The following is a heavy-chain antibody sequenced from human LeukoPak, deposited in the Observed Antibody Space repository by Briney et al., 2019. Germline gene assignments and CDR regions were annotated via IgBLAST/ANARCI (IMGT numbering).Heavy chain of an antibody. J-gene: IGHJ4*02. CDR3: ASPGYCSSTSCYALDY. D-gene: IGHD2-2*01. CDR1: GFTSNTYW. Sequence: GGSLRLSCAASGFTSNTYWMTWVRQAPGKGLEWVANIKQDGSERYYMDSVEGRFTISGDNAKNSLYLQMNSLRAEDTAVYYCASPGYCSSTSCYALDYWGQGTLVTVSS. V-gene: IGHV3-7*01. CDR2: IKQDGSER.